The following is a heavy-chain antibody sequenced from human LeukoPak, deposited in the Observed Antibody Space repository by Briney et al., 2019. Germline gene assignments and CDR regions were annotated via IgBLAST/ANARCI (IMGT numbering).Heavy chain of an antibody. D-gene: IGHD2-2*01. J-gene: IGHJ4*02. CDR2: IYSGGST. CDR1: GFTVSSNY. Sequence: GGSLRLSCAVSGFTVSSNYMSWVRQAPGKGLEWVSVIYSGGSTYYADSVKGRFTISRDNSKNTVHLQMNSLRAGDTAVYYCARGPSSDLVVIGYWGQGTLVTVSS. CDR3: ARGPSSDLVVIGY. V-gene: IGHV3-66*01.